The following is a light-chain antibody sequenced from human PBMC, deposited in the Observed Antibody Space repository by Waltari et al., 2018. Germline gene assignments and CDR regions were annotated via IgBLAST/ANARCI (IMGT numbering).Light chain of an antibody. V-gene: IGKV3-20*01. CDR3: QHYVRLPAT. CDR1: QIVGTS. J-gene: IGKJ1*01. CDR2: GAS. Sequence: VLTQSPGTLSLSPGERATLACRASQIVGTSLACYQHQPGQAPKLLIYGASRRATGSPDRFSGSGSGTDFILTISRLEPEDFAVYYCQHYVRLPATFGQGTKVEI.